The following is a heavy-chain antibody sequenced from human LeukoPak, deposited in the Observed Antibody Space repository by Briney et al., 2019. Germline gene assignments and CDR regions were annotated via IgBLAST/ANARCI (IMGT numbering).Heavy chain of an antibody. D-gene: IGHD2-8*02. Sequence: GGSLRLSCTASGFTLRNYDMHWVRQTTEKGLEWVSGIGTEDDTFYPDSVKGRFTISRENAKNSFYLQMNSLRAGDMAVYYCARGRFVLVPSLERWYFDLWGRGTLVTVSS. CDR2: IGTEDDT. J-gene: IGHJ2*01. CDR3: ARGRFVLVPSLERWYFDL. V-gene: IGHV3-13*01. CDR1: GFTLRNYD.